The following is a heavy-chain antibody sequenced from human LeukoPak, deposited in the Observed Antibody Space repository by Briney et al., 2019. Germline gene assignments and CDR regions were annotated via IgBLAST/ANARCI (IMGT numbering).Heavy chain of an antibody. V-gene: IGHV4-39*01. CDR1: GGSISSSSYY. D-gene: IGHD1-26*01. CDR2: IYYSGST. CDR3: ARHEDVFGSYYDPLGY. Sequence: PSETLSLTCTVSGGSISSSSYYWGWIRQPPGKGLEWIGSIYYSGSTYYNPSLKSRVTISVDTSKNQFSLKLSSVTAADTAVYYCARHEDVFGSYYDPLGYWGQGTLVTVSS. J-gene: IGHJ4*02.